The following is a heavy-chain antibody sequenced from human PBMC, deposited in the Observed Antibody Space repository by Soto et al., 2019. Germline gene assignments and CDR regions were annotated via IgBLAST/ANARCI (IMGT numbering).Heavy chain of an antibody. D-gene: IGHD6-19*01. V-gene: IGHV2-5*01. CDR1: GFSLSSSAVG. J-gene: IGHJ4*02. Sequence: QITLKESGPTLVKPTQTLTLTCSFSGFSLSSSAVGVGWIRQPPGKAPEWLALIYWNEDKQYSPSLKSRFTITKDTSKNQVVLTMTNMDPVDTARYHCAHGSCWLFDYWGQGILVTVSS. CDR3: AHGSCWLFDY. CDR2: IYWNEDK.